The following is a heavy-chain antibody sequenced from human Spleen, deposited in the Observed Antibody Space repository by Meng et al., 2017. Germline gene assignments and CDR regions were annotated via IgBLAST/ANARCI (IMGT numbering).Heavy chain of an antibody. J-gene: IGHJ4*02. V-gene: IGHV4-4*03. Sequence: QLPGPGPRRLNPPGTLSLTCVVSGGSISSIDWWSWVRQPPGKGLEWIGEIYHGGDTNYNPSLKSRVTIAIDRSKNQFSLKLSSVTAADTAVYYCASWIYSCGWQWGQGTLVTVSS. CDR2: IYHGGDT. CDR1: GGSISSIDW. CDR3: ASWIYSCGWQ. D-gene: IGHD6-19*01.